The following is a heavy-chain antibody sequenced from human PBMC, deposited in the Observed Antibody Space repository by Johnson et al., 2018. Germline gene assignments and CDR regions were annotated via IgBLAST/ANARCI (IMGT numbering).Heavy chain of an antibody. V-gene: IGHV3-30*18. Sequence: QVQLVESGGGVVQSGRSLRLSCAASGFTFSSYAIHWVRQAPGKGLEWVAVISYDGSNQYYADSVKGRFSISRDNSKNTLFLQMNSLRDEDTAVYYCAKDKIDFGAGGWAVYKDGWGKGTTVTVSS. CDR3: AKDKIDFGAGGWAVYKDG. J-gene: IGHJ6*03. CDR2: ISYDGSNQ. CDR1: GFTFSSYA. D-gene: IGHD2-8*02.